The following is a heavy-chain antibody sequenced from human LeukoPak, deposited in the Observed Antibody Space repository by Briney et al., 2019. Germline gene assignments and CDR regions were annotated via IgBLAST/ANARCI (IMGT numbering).Heavy chain of an antibody. D-gene: IGHD3-22*01. J-gene: IGHJ4*02. V-gene: IGHV3-30*18. CDR2: ISHDGGNK. CDR3: AKGGYYDSSGLDY. CDR1: GFTFSSYA. Sequence: PGGSLRLSCAASGFTFSSYAMSWVRRAPGKGLEWVAVISHDGGNKYYADSVKGRFTISRDNSKNTLYLQMNSLRAEDTAVYYCAKGGYYDSSGLDYWGQGTLVTVSS.